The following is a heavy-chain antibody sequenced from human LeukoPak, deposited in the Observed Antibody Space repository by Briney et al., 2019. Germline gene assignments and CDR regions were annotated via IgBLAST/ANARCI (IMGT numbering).Heavy chain of an antibody. D-gene: IGHD3-22*01. CDR3: ASDSEHYDSGAYYDALDI. J-gene: IGHJ3*02. CDR1: RFSFGNYW. Sequence: GGSLRLSCEGSRFSFGNYWMNWVRQAPGKGLEWVANIKQDGRVKYYVDSVKGRFTISRDNAKNSLYLQMDSLRAEVTAVYYCASDSEHYDSGAYYDALDIWGQGTLVTVSP. V-gene: IGHV3-7*01. CDR2: IKQDGRVK.